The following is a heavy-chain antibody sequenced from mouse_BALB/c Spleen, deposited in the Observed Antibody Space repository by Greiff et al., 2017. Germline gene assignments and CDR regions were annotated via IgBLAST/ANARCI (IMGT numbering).Heavy chain of an antibody. CDR2: INPSSGYT. CDR3: ARSGALYWYFDV. D-gene: IGHD3-1*01. J-gene: IGHJ1*01. CDR1: GYTFTSYT. Sequence: QVQLKQSAAELARPGASVKMSCKASGYTFTSYTMHWVKQRPGQGLEWIGDINPSSGYTEYNQKFKDKTTLTADKSSSTAYMQLSSLTSEDSAVYYWARSGALYWYFDVWGEGTTVTVSS. V-gene: IGHV1-4*02.